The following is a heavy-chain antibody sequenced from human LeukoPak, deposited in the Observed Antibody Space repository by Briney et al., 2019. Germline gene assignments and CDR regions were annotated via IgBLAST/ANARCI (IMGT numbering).Heavy chain of an antibody. Sequence: SQTLSLTCTVSGGSISSGDYYWSWIHQPPGKGLEWIGYIYYSGSTYYNPSLKSRVTISLDTSKNQFSLKLSSVTAADTAVYYCAREQVAASDYYYYGMDVWGQGTTVTVSS. J-gene: IGHJ6*02. CDR1: GGSISSGDYY. D-gene: IGHD2-15*01. CDR3: AREQVAASDYYYYGMDV. CDR2: IYYSGST. V-gene: IGHV4-30-4*01.